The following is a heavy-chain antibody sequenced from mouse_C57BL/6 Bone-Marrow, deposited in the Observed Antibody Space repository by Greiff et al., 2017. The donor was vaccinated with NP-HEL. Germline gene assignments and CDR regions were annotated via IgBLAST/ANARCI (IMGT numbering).Heavy chain of an antibody. CDR1: YTFSRRLH. CDR3: SEYYGVYCGAWNGYYAMDY. Sequence: QVQLQQSGPELARPWASVKISCQAFYTFSRRLHFAIRDTNYWMQWVKQRPGQGLEWIGAIYPGNGDTSYYKKFKGTATLTADKSSSTAYMQLGSLTSEYYGVYCGAWNGYYAMDYWGQGTSVTVAS. J-gene: IGHJ4*01. CDR2: GQGLEWIG. V-gene: IGHV1-87*01.